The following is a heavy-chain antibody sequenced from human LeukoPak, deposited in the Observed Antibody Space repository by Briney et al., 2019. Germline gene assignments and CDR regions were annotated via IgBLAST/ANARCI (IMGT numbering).Heavy chain of an antibody. V-gene: IGHV3-21*01. D-gene: IGHD3-10*01. CDR1: GFTFSSYS. CDR3: ARGLWFGELGFDY. J-gene: IGHJ4*02. Sequence: GGSLRLSCAASGFTFSSYSMNWVRQAPGKGLEWVSSISGSSSYIYYADSVKGRFTISSDNAKNLLYLQINSLGADDTAMYYCARGLWFGELGFDYWGQGTLVTVSS. CDR2: ISGSSSYI.